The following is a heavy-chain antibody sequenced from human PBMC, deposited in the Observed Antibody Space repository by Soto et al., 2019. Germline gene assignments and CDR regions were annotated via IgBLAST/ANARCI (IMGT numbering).Heavy chain of an antibody. CDR3: ARVVRTGDFDY. D-gene: IGHD7-27*01. CDR2: IYHSGST. V-gene: IGHV4-30-2*01. CDR1: GASISSGGYS. J-gene: IGHJ4*02. Sequence: SETLSLTCTVSGASISSGGYSWSWIRQPPGKGLEWIGYIYHSGSTYYNPSLKSRVTISVDRSKNQFSLKLSSVTAADTAVYYCARVVRTGDFDYWGQGTLVTVSS.